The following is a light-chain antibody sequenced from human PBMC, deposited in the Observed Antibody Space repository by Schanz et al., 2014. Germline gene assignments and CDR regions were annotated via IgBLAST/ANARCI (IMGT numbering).Light chain of an antibody. J-gene: IGKJ1*01. Sequence: EIVLTQSPGTLSLSPGERATLSCRASQSVSSSYLGWYQQKPGQAPRLLIYGASRRATGIPDRFSGSGSGTDFTLTISSLEPEDFAVYYCQRRSNWSWTFGQGTKVEIK. CDR2: GAS. CDR3: QRRSNWSWT. CDR1: QSVSSSY. V-gene: IGKV3D-20*02.